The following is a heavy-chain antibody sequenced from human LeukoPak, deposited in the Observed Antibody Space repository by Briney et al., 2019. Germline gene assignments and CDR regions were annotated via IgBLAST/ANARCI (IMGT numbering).Heavy chain of an antibody. CDR2: IYYSGST. Sequence: SETLSLTCAVYGGSFSGYYWSWIRQPPGKGLEWIGYIYYSGSTYYNPSLKSRVTISVDASKSQFSLKLSSVTAADTAVYYCARRLSESFDYWGQGTLVTVSS. D-gene: IGHD2-15*01. CDR1: GGSFSGYY. J-gene: IGHJ4*02. V-gene: IGHV4-34*09. CDR3: ARRLSESFDY.